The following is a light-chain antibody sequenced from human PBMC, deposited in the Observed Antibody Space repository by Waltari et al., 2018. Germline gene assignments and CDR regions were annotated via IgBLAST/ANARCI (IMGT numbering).Light chain of an antibody. V-gene: IGLV3-21*01. CDR1: NIGTKS. Sequence: SYVLTPPPSVSVAPGESARITCGGNNIGTKSVHWYQQKPGQAPVLVIYSDSDRPSGIPERFSGANSGNTATLTISRVEAGDEADYYCQVWEISRDHYVFGSGTEVTVL. CDR2: SDS. J-gene: IGLJ1*01. CDR3: QVWEISRDHYV.